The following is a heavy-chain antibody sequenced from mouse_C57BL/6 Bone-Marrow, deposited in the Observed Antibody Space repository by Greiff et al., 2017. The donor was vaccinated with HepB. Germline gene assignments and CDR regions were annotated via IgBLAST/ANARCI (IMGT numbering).Heavy chain of an antibody. J-gene: IGHJ4*01. V-gene: IGHV3-8*01. D-gene: IGHD1-1*01. Sequence: VHVKQSGPGLAKPSQTLSLTCSVTGYSITSDYWNWIRKFPGNKLEYMGYISYSGSTYYNPSLKSRISITRDTSKNQYYLQLNSVTTEDTATYYCARWAYGSSYEAMDYWGQETSVTVSS. CDR3: ARWAYGSSYEAMDY. CDR2: ISYSGST. CDR1: GYSITSDY.